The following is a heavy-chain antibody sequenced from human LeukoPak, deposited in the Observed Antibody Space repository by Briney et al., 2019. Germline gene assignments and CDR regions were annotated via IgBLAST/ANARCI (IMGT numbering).Heavy chain of an antibody. J-gene: IGHJ3*02. CDR3: ARSRWRIMIFGVVIRDAFDI. Sequence: PSETLSLTCAVSGYSISSGYYWGWIRQPPGKGLEWIGSIYHSGSTYYNPSLKSRVTISVDTSKNQFSLKLSSVTAADTAVYYCARSRWRIMIFGVVIRDAFDIWGQGTMVTVSS. CDR2: IYHSGST. CDR1: GYSISSGYY. D-gene: IGHD3-3*01. V-gene: IGHV4-38-2*01.